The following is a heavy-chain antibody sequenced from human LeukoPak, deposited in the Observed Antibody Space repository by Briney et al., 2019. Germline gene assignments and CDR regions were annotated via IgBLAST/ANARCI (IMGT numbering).Heavy chain of an antibody. J-gene: IGHJ6*02. CDR1: GFTFSSYA. V-gene: IGHV3-23*01. CDR2: ISGSGGST. CDR3: AKSFYNIAVVVAATCMDV. D-gene: IGHD2-15*01. Sequence: GGSLRLSCAASGFTFSSYAMSWVRQAPGKGLEWVSAISGSGGSTYYADSVKGRFTISRDNSKNTLYLQMNSLRAEDTAVYYCAKSFYNIAVVVAATCMDVWGQGTTVTVSS.